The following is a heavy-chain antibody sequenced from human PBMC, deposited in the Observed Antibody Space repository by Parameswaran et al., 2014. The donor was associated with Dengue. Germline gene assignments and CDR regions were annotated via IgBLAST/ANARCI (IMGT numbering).Heavy chain of an antibody. CDR3: ARGPARGFLRYPYGMDV. D-gene: IGHD3-9*01. J-gene: IGHJ6*02. V-gene: IGHV4-59*01. CDR2: IYYSGST. Sequence: AISSARWIRQPPGKGLEWIGYIYYSGSTNYNPSLKSRVTISVDTSKNQFSLKLSSVTAADTAVYYCARGPARGFLRYPYGMDVWGQGTTVTVSS. CDR1: AISSA.